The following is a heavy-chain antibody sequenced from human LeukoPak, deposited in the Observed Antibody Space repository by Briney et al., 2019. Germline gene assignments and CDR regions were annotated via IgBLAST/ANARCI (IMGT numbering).Heavy chain of an antibody. D-gene: IGHD3-22*01. V-gene: IGHV3-30-3*01. J-gene: IGHJ4*02. CDR3: ARDQGSYYDSSGYFDY. CDR2: ISYDGSNK. Sequence: GGSLRLSCAASGFTFSSYAMHWVRQAPGKGLEWVAVISYDGSNKYYADSVKGRFTISRDNSKNTLYLQMNSLRAEDTAVYYCARDQGSYYDSSGYFDYWGQGTLVTVSS. CDR1: GFTFSSYA.